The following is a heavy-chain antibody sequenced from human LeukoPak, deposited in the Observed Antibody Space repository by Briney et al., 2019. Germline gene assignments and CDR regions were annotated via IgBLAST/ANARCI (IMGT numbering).Heavy chain of an antibody. J-gene: IGHJ3*02. CDR2: ISAYNGNT. V-gene: IGHV1-18*04. Sequence: ASVKVSCKASGYTFTSCGISWVRQAPGQGLEWMGWISAYNGNTNYAQKLQGRVTMTTDTSTSTAYMELRSLRSDDTAVYYCASVTGYYGSGSLDAFDIWGQGTMVTVSS. CDR3: ASVTGYYGSGSLDAFDI. CDR1: GYTFTSCG. D-gene: IGHD3-10*01.